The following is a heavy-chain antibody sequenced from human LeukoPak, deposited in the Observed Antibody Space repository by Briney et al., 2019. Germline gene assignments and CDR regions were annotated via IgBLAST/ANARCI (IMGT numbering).Heavy chain of an antibody. CDR1: GFTFSSYA. D-gene: IGHD3-10*01. Sequence: GGSLRLSCAASGFTFSSYAVSWVRQAPGKGLEWVSAISGSGGSTYYADSVKGRFTISRDNSKNTLYLQMNSLRAEDTAVYYRARPGTHYYYYYGMDVWGQGTTVTVSS. V-gene: IGHV3-23*01. CDR2: ISGSGGST. J-gene: IGHJ6*02. CDR3: ARPGTHYYYYYGMDV.